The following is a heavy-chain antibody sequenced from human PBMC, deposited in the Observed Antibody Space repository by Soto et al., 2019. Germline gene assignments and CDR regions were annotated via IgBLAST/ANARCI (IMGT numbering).Heavy chain of an antibody. Sequence: PSETLSLTCTVSGGSISSYYWSWIRQPPGKGLEWIGYIYYSGSTNYNPSLKSRVTISVDTSKNQFSLKLSSVTAADTAVYYCARLGSSGWSPYYYYYYGMDVWGQGTTVTV. CDR1: GGSISSYY. CDR2: IYYSGST. CDR3: ARLGSSGWSPYYYYYYGMDV. J-gene: IGHJ6*02. D-gene: IGHD6-19*01. V-gene: IGHV4-59*08.